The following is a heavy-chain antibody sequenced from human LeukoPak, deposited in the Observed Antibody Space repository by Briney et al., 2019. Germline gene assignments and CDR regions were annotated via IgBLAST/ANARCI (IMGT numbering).Heavy chain of an antibody. CDR2: INPSGGSI. CDR3: ARGRNYYDSSAYYYEGDAFDI. CDR1: GYTFTSYY. J-gene: IGHJ3*02. V-gene: IGHV1-46*01. Sequence: ASVKVSCKASGYTFTSYYMYWVRQAPGQGLEWMGIINPSGGSIRYAQKFQGRVTMTRDTSTSTVYMELSSLRSEDTAVYYCARGRNYYDSSAYYYEGDAFDIWGQGTMVTVSS. D-gene: IGHD3-22*01.